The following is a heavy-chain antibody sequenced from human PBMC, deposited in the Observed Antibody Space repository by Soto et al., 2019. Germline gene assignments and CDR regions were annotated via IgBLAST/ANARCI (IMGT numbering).Heavy chain of an antibody. CDR3: ARDSTPYSDTWYDALDI. J-gene: IGHJ3*02. CDR1: GFTFSSYW. Sequence: GGSLRLSCAASGFTFSSYWMTWVRQAPGKGLEWVANIKEDGSEKYYVDSVKGRFTISRDNAKNSLYLQMNSLRGEDTAVYYCARDSTPYSDTWYDALDIWGQGTMVTVSS. D-gene: IGHD1-26*01. V-gene: IGHV3-7*01. CDR2: IKEDGSEK.